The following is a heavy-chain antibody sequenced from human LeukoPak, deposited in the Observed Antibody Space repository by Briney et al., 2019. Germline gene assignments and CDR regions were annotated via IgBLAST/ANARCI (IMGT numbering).Heavy chain of an antibody. CDR2: ISGRSDST. J-gene: IGHJ3*02. Sequence: GGSLRLSCAASGFTFSNYGMNWVRQAPGKGLEWVSTISGRSDSTYYADSVKGRFTISRDNSKDTLYLQLNYLRAEDTALYYCAKASGYYYDSSGYYLGAFDIWGPGTMVTVSS. D-gene: IGHD3-22*01. V-gene: IGHV3-23*01. CDR3: AKASGYYYDSSGYYLGAFDI. CDR1: GFTFSNYG.